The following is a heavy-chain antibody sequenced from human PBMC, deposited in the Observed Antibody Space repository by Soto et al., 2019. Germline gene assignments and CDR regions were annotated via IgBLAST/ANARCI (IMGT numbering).Heavy chain of an antibody. J-gene: IGHJ6*02. CDR1: GGTFSDYA. D-gene: IGHD3-16*01. CDR2: IVPRFGSP. V-gene: IGHV1-69*06. CDR3: ARDRIQLRLGKYYFNGMDV. Sequence: QVQLVQSGAEMRKPGSSLRVSCKASGGTFSDYAFSWVRQAPGQGLEWMGAIVPRFGSPNYAQKFGGRVTITADTSTSTVYMALSSLRFDDTAVYFCARDRIQLRLGKYYFNGMDVWGQGTTMIVSS.